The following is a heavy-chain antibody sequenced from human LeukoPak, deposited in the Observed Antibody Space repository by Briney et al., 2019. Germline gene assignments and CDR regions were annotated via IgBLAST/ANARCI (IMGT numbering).Heavy chain of an antibody. D-gene: IGHD3-22*01. CDR2: IYHSGST. V-gene: IGHV4-38-2*01. J-gene: IGHJ6*03. Sequence: PSETLSLTCAVSGYSISSGYYWGWIRQPPGKGLEWIGSIYHSGSTYYNPSLKSRVTISVDTSKNQFSLKLSSVTAADTAVYYCARHGNYYDSSGPVYYYYYMDVWGKGTTVTVSS. CDR3: ARHGNYYDSSGPVYYYYYMDV. CDR1: GYSISSGYY.